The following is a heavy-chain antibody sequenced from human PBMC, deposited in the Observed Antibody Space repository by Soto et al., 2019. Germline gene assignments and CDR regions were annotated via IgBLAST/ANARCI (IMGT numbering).Heavy chain of an antibody. J-gene: IGHJ4*02. Sequence: GGSLRLSCAASGFTFSTYAMSWVRQAPGKGLEWVSGITGTSVRTYYADSVQGRFTISRDNSNNSLFLQMHSLRAEDSALYYWAKLRVWLGLGVILRMDFDTWGQGSLVTVSS. V-gene: IGHV3-23*01. CDR2: ITGTSVRT. CDR1: GFTFSTYA. D-gene: IGHD3-10*01. CDR3: AKLRVWLGLGVILRMDFDT.